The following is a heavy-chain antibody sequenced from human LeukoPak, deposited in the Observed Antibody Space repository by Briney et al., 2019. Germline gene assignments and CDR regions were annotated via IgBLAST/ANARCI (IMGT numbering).Heavy chain of an antibody. CDR2: INHGGST. J-gene: IGHJ4*02. V-gene: IGHV4-34*01. CDR3: ARRSYSTTWLFDY. D-gene: IGHD6-13*01. Sequence: SGTLSLTCAVYGGSFSDYYWSWIRQPPGKGLEWIGEINHGGSTNYNLSLKSRVTILVDTSKNQFSLKVNSVTAADTAVYYCARRSYSTTWLFDYWSRGTLVTVSS. CDR1: GGSFSDYY.